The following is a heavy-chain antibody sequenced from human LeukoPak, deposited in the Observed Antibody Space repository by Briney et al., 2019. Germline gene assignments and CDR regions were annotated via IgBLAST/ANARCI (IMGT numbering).Heavy chain of an antibody. CDR2: IYYSGST. J-gene: IGHJ4*02. D-gene: IGHD6-13*01. CDR3: AREIAAAGTFDY. V-gene: IGHV4-59*01. CDR1: GGSISSYY. Sequence: SETLSLTCTVSGGSISSYYWSWIRQPPGKGLEWIGYIYYSGSTNYNPSLKSRVTISVDTSKNQFSLKLSSVTAVDTAVYYCAREIAAAGTFDYWGQGTLVTVSS.